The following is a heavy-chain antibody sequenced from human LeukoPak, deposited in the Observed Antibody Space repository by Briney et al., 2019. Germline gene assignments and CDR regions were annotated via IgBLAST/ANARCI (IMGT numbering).Heavy chain of an antibody. CDR1: GYNFSNYW. J-gene: IGHJ3*01. Sequence: PGESLKISCKGSGYNFSNYWIAWVSQMPGKGLEWMGIIYPNDSDTRYRPSFQGQVSISADKSINTAYLQWSSLKASDTAMYFCARPNITYYYDSSGYDGFDVWGQGTMVTVSS. V-gene: IGHV5-51*01. CDR3: ARPNITYYYDSSGYDGFDV. D-gene: IGHD3-22*01. CDR2: IYPNDSDT.